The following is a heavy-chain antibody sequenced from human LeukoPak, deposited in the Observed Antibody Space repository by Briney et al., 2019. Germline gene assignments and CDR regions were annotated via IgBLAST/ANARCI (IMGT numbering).Heavy chain of an antibody. V-gene: IGHV4-59*01. CDR1: GGSISSYY. J-gene: IGHJ5*01. D-gene: IGHD3-16*02. CDR3: ARVTYDYVWGSYRNRFDP. CDR2: IYYSGST. Sequence: SETLSLTCTVSGGSISSYYWSWIRQPPGKGLEWIGYIYYSGSTNYNPSLKSRVTISVDTSKNQFSLKLSSVTAADTAVYYCARVTYDYVWGSYRNRFDPWGQGTTVTVSS.